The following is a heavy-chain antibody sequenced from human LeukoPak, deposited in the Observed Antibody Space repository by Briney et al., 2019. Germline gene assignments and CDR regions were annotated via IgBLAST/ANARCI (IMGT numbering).Heavy chain of an antibody. CDR1: GFTFSNAW. J-gene: IGHJ4*02. CDR2: IKSKTDGGTT. Sequence: GGSLRLSCAASGFTFSNAWMSWVRQAPGKGLEWVGRIKSKTDGGTTDYAAPVKGRFTISRDDSKNTLYLQMNSLKTEDTAVYYCTTDPHNYLGYCSSTSCFSDYWGQGTLVTVSS. V-gene: IGHV3-15*01. CDR3: TTDPHNYLGYCSSTSCFSDY. D-gene: IGHD2-2*01.